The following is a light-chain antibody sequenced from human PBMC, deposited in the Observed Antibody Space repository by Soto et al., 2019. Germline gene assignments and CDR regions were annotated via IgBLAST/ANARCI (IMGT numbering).Light chain of an antibody. CDR2: GAS. CDR3: QQYGISLT. J-gene: IGKJ4*01. V-gene: IGKV3-20*01. Sequence: EIVLTQSPGTLSLSPGERATLSCRASQSISSSFLAWYQQKPGQAPRLLFYGASSRATGIPDRFSGSGSGTDFTLTISRLEPEDFAVYFCQQYGISLTFGGGTKVEVK. CDR1: QSISSSF.